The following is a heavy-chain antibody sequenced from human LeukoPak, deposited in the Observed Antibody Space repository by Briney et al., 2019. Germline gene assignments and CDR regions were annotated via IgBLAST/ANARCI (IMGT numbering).Heavy chain of an antibody. J-gene: IGHJ4*02. CDR3: ARTQQWLAFDY. V-gene: IGHV4-59*01. Sequence: PESLSVTRMGTRGSIISYYWSWIRPPPWKGLEWIGCLYHSGSTNYNPSLKTRVTTSVDTSKNQICLRLNSVTAAYTAMYYCARTQQWLAFDYWGQGILVTVSS. D-gene: IGHD6-19*01. CDR2: LYHSGST. CDR1: RGSIISYY.